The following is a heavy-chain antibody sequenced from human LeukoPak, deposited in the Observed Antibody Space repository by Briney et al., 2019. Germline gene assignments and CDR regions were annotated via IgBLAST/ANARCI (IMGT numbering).Heavy chain of an antibody. CDR1: GGSISSYY. CDR2: IYYSGST. D-gene: IGHD2-15*01. Sequence: SETLSLTSAVSGGSISSYYWSWIRQRPGKGLEWIGYIYYSGSTNYDPSLKSRVTISVDTSKNQFSLKLSSVTAADTAVYYCARACCNGGSCYPADYFDYWGQGTLVTVSS. J-gene: IGHJ4*02. V-gene: IGHV4-59*01. CDR3: ARACCNGGSCYPADYFDY.